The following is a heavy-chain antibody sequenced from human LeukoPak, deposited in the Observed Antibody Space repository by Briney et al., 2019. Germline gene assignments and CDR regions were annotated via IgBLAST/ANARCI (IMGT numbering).Heavy chain of an antibody. V-gene: IGHV3-30*01. CDR3: ARGVATGDY. CDR1: GFTFSIYA. J-gene: IGHJ4*02. Sequence: GGSLRLSCAASGFTFSIYAMHWVRQAPGTGLEWVAVISYDGSNKYYADSVRGRFAISRDNSKNALDLQMNSLRAEDTAVYYCARGVATGDYWGQGTLVTVSS. CDR2: ISYDGSNK. D-gene: IGHD5-12*01.